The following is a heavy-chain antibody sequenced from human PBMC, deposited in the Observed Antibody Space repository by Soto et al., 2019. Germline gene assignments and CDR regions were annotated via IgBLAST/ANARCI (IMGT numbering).Heavy chain of an antibody. D-gene: IGHD5-12*01. V-gene: IGHV4-59*08. J-gene: IGHJ6*03. Sequence: ASETLSLTCTVSGGSISSYYWGWIRQPPGKGLEWIGYIYYSGSTNYNPSLKSRVTISVDTSKNQFSLKLSSVTAADTAVYYCAGCGYDLPYLGCYYMDVWGKGTTVTVSS. CDR2: IYYSGST. CDR1: GGSISSYY. CDR3: AGCGYDLPYLGCYYMDV.